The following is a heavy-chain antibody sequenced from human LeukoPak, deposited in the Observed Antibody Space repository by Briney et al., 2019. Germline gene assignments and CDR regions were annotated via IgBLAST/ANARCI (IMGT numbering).Heavy chain of an antibody. Sequence: GESLKISCKASGYSFTSYWIGWVRQMPGKGLEWMGIIYPGDSDTRYSPSIQSQVTISADTSISAAYLQWSSLRASDTAMYYCARRCSSTSCRWGFDPWGQGTLVTVSS. CDR1: GYSFTSYW. V-gene: IGHV5-51*01. J-gene: IGHJ5*02. CDR3: ARRCSSTSCRWGFDP. CDR2: IYPGDSDT. D-gene: IGHD2-2*01.